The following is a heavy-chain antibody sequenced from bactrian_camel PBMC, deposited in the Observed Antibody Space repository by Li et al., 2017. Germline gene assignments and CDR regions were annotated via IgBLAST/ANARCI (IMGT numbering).Heavy chain of an antibody. CDR3: AANRALCSWIDWNRVTTYNY. CDR1: VYTYSKRC. J-gene: IGHJ4*01. V-gene: IGHV3S55*01. Sequence: HVQLVESGGGSVQAGGSLTLSCVVPVYTYSKRCVGWFRQAPGKEREEVASIRDSGGTYYADSVEGRTTISQDATKTTVYLQMNNLSPDDTAMYYCAANRALCSWIDWNRVTTYNYWGQGTQVTVS. CDR2: IRDSGGT. D-gene: IGHD6*01.